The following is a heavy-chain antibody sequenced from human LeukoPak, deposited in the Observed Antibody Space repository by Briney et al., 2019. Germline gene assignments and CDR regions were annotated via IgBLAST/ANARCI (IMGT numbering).Heavy chain of an antibody. D-gene: IGHD5-18*01. J-gene: IGHJ4*02. CDR3: ARAWIQLWAPSCDY. CDR2: ISYDGSNK. CDR1: GFTFSTYA. Sequence: GGSLRLSCAASGFTFSTYAMHWVRQAPGKGLEWVAVISYDGSNKYYADSVKGRFTISRDNSKNTLYLQMNSLRAEDTAVYYCARAWIQLWAPSCDYWGQGTLVTVSS. V-gene: IGHV3-30*04.